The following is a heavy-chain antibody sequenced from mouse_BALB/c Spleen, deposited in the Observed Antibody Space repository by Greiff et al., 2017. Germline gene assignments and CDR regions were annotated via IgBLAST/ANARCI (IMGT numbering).Heavy chain of an antibody. Sequence: QVQLQQSGPGLVAPSQSLSITCTVSGFSLTSYGVHWVRQPPGKGLEWLGVLWAGGSTNYNSALMSRLSISKDNSKSQVFLKMNSLQTDDTAMYYCADYDYDVAWFAYWGQGTLVTVSA. CDR2: LWAGGST. V-gene: IGHV2-9*02. CDR3: ADYDYDVAWFAY. D-gene: IGHD2-4*01. J-gene: IGHJ3*01. CDR1: GFSLTSYG.